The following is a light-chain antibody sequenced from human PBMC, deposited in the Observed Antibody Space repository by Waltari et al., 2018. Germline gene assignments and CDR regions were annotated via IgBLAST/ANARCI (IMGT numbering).Light chain of an antibody. V-gene: IGLV2-23*01. J-gene: IGLJ3*02. CDR3: CSYAGSYTWV. CDR2: DDN. Sequence: QSALTQPASVSGSPGQPITISCTGTSSDVGNYNLVSWYQQYPGKAPKVMIYDDNRRPSGVSDRFSGSKSGNTASLTISGVQAEDEADYYCCSYAGSYTWVFGGGTKLTVL. CDR1: SSDVGNYNL.